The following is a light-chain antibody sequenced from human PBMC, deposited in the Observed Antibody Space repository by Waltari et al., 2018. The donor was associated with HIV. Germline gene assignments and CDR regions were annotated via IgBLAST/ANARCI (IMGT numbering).Light chain of an antibody. Sequence: QSALTQPPSASGSPGQSVTISCTGTSSDVGGYNFVSWYQQHPGKATKFIIYEVNKRPSGVPSRFSGSKSGNTASLTVSGLQAEDEADYYCSSYGGSDNRVVFGGGTKLTVL. CDR2: EVN. CDR1: SSDVGGYNF. CDR3: SSYGGSDNRVV. J-gene: IGLJ2*01. V-gene: IGLV2-8*01.